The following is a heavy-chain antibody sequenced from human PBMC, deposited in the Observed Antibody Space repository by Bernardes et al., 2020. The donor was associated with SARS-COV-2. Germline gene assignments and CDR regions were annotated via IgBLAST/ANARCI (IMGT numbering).Heavy chain of an antibody. CDR1: GYTLTNYF. CDR2: IDPSGGTT. V-gene: IGHV1-46*01. CDR3: ARGHGDYFDY. D-gene: IGHD4-17*01. J-gene: IGHJ4*02. Sequence: ASVKVSCKASGYTLTNYFMHWVRQAPGQGLEWMGIIDPSGGTTTYAQIFQGRVTMTRDTATSTVHMELTSLRSEDTAVYYCARGHGDYFDYWGQGTLVTVSS.